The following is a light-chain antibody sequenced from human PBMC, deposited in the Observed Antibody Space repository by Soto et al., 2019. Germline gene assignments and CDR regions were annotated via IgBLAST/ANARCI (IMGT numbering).Light chain of an antibody. CDR2: KVS. J-gene: IGLJ1*01. V-gene: IGLV2-14*01. CDR1: SSDVGDYNY. Sequence: QSALTQPASVSGSPGQSIAISCTGTSSDVGDYNYVSWYQQHPDKAPKLMIYKVSNRPSGVSSRFSGSKSGDTASLTISGLQAEDEADYYCSSYTSSGTYVFGTGTKLTVL. CDR3: SSYTSSGTYV.